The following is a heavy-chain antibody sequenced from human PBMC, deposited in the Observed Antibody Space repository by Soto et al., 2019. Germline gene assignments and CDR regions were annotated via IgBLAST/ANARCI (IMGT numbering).Heavy chain of an antibody. D-gene: IGHD4-4*01. J-gene: IGHJ6*02. V-gene: IGHV3-43*01. CDR3: ARSEKTTVYAMDV. Sequence: GGSLRLSCAASGFTFDDYTMHWVRQAPGKGLEWVSLISSESDTIYYADSVKGRFTISRDDAKSSLYLQMNSLRDEDTAVYYCARSEKTTVYAMDVWGQGTTVTVSS. CDR2: ISSESDTI. CDR1: GFTFDDYT.